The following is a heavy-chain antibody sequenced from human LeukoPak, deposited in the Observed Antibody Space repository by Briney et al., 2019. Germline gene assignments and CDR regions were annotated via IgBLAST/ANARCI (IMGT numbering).Heavy chain of an antibody. V-gene: IGHV4-31*03. CDR2: IYYSGST. J-gene: IGHJ6*02. Sequence: PSETLSLTCTVSGGSISSGGYYWSWIRQHPGKDLEWIGYIYYSGSTYYNPSLKSRVTISVDTSKNQFSLKLSSVTAADTAVYYCARDSRNQLLYRSYYYYGMDVWGQGTTVTVSS. D-gene: IGHD2-2*02. CDR3: ARDSRNQLLYRSYYYYGMDV. CDR1: GGSISSGGYY.